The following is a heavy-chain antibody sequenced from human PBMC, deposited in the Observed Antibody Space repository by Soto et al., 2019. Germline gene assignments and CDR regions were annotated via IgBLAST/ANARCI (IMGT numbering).Heavy chain of an antibody. J-gene: IGHJ4*02. D-gene: IGHD3-22*01. V-gene: IGHV5-10-1*01. CDR3: ARQIYDSDTGPNFQYYFES. CDR2: IDPSDSQT. Sequence: GESLKISCKGSGYSFAGYWITWVRQKPGKGLEWMGRIDPSDSQTYYSPSFRGHVTISATKSITTVFLQWSSLRASDTAMYYCARQIYDSDTGPNFQYYFESWGQGTPVTVSS. CDR1: GYSFAGYW.